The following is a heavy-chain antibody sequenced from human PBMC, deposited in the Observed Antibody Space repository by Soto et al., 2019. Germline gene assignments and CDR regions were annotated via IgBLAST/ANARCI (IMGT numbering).Heavy chain of an antibody. CDR2: INAGNGNT. D-gene: IGHD6-13*01. V-gene: IGHV1-3*01. J-gene: IGHJ6*02. Sequence: GASVKVSCKASGYTFTSYAMHWVRQAPGQRLEWMGWINAGNGNTKYAQKFQGWVTMTRDTSISTAYMELSRLRSDDTAVYYCARDRGVAAADGMDVWGQGTTVTVSS. CDR1: GYTFTSYA. CDR3: ARDRGVAAADGMDV.